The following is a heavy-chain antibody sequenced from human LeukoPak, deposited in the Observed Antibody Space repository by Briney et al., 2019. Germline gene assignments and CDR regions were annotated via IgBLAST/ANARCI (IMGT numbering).Heavy chain of an antibody. D-gene: IGHD3-10*01. CDR1: GFTFSSYA. J-gene: IGHJ4*02. V-gene: IGHV3-23*01. CDR2: ISGSGGST. Sequence: GGSLSLSCAASGFTFSSYAMSWVRQAPGKGLEWVSAISGSGGSTYYADSVKGRFTISRDNSKHTLYLQMNSLRAEDTAVYYCAKDLILWFGEFDYWGQGTLVTVSS. CDR3: AKDLILWFGEFDY.